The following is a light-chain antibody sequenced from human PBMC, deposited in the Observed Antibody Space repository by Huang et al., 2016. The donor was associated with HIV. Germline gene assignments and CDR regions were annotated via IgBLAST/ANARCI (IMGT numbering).Light chain of an antibody. V-gene: IGKV3-15*01. J-gene: IGKJ5*01. CDR1: QSVSSN. CDR3: QQYKNWPIT. CDR2: GAS. Sequence: EIVMTQSPATLSVSPGEGVTLSCRASQSVSSNLAWYQQKPGQAPRPLIYGASTRATAIPARFSGSGSGTEFTLTISSLQSEDFSVYYCQQYKNWPITFGQGTRLEIK.